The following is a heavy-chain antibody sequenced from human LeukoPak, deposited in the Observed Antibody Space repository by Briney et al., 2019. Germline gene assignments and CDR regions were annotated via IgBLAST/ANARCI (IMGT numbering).Heavy chain of an antibody. Sequence: PGGPLRLSCAASGFTFSTYWMSWVRQAPGKGLEGVANIKEDRSEKYYVDSVKGRFTISRDNAKNSLYLHMNSLRAEDTAVYYCARVIGGIRYFDWYNWFDPWGQGTLVTVSS. CDR1: GFTFSTYW. J-gene: IGHJ5*02. CDR2: IKEDRSEK. D-gene: IGHD3-9*01. V-gene: IGHV3-7*05. CDR3: ARVIGGIRYFDWYNWFDP.